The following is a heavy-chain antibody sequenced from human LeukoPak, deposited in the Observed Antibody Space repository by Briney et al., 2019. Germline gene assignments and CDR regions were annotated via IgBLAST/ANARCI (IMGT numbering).Heavy chain of an antibody. CDR3: ARELEPSGGVDY. V-gene: IGHV3-66*01. CDR2: IYSGGST. J-gene: IGHJ4*02. Sequence: GGSLRLSCAASGFTVSSNYMSWVRQAPGKGLEWVSVIYSGGSTYYADSVKGRFTISRDNSKNTLYLQMNSLRAEDTAVYYCARELEPSGGVDYWGQGTLVTVSS. D-gene: IGHD1-14*01. CDR1: GFTVSSNY.